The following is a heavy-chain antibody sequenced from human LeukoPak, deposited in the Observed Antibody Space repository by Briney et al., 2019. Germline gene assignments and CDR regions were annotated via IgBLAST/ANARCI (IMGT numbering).Heavy chain of an antibody. D-gene: IGHD2-8*01. V-gene: IGHV4-34*01. CDR1: GGSFSGYY. J-gene: IGHJ4*02. CDR2: THYSGST. Sequence: SETLSLTCAVYGGSFSGYYWSWIRQPPGKGLEWIGNTHYSGSTYYSPSLKNRVTISVDTSKNQFSLRLKSVTAADTAVYYCWRPHCSNSVCSSSRVDFWGQGTLVTVSS. CDR3: WRPHCSNSVCSSSRVDF.